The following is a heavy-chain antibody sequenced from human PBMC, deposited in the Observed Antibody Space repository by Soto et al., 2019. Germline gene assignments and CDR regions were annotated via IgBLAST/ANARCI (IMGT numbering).Heavy chain of an antibody. CDR2: INPSSGGT. CDR1: GYTFTGYY. J-gene: IGHJ5*02. CDR3: ARDKKGISWTNWFDP. V-gene: IGHV1-2*04. Sequence: QVQLVQSGAEVKKPGASVKVSCKASGYTFTGYYMHWVRQAPGQGLEWMGWINPSSGGTNCAQKFQGWVTMTRDTSISTPYMELSRLRSDDTAVYYCARDKKGISWTNWFDPWGQGTLVTVSS. D-gene: IGHD6-13*01.